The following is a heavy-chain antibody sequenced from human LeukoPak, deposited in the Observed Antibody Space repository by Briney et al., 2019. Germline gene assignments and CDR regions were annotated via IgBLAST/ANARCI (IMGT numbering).Heavy chain of an antibody. CDR3: ALSPRGRCTDGSCSIGY. CDR1: GYSFTNYW. CDR2: IYPGDSDT. V-gene: IGHV5-51*01. Sequence: PWESLKISCKGSGYSFTNYWIGWVRQMPGKGLEWMGIIYPGDSDTRYSPSFQGQVTISADKSISTAYLQWSSLKASDTAMYYCALSPRGRCTDGSCSIGYWGQGTLVTVSS. J-gene: IGHJ4*02. D-gene: IGHD2-15*01.